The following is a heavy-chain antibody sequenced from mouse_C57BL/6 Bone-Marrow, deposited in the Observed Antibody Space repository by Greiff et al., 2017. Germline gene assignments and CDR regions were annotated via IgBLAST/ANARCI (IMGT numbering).Heavy chain of an antibody. D-gene: IGHD2-1*01. Sequence: QVQLQQPGAELVKPGASVKLSCKASGYTFTSYWMQWVKQRPGQGLEWIGEIDPSDSYTNYNQKFKGKATLTVDTSSSTAYMQRSSLTSEDSAVYYCARSYGNYVGDYWGQGTTLTVSS. CDR3: ARSYGNYVGDY. J-gene: IGHJ2*01. CDR1: GYTFTSYW. V-gene: IGHV1-50*01. CDR2: IDPSDSYT.